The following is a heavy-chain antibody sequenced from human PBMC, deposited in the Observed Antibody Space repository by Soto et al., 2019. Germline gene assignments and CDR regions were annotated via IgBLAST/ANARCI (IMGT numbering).Heavy chain of an antibody. Sequence: QVTLKESGPTLVKPTQTLTLTCTVSGLSLRTTGVGVGWVRQPPGKALEWLALLYWDDDKRYSPSPRSRLTIAKDTSEKQVVLTMTNMDTVDTATYYCVQSRCGGDCLEIYSSHAYNGLDVWGQGTTVTVSS. D-gene: IGHD2-21*02. CDR2: LYWDDDK. CDR3: VQSRCGGDCLEIYSSHAYNGLDV. CDR1: GLSLRTTGVG. J-gene: IGHJ6*02. V-gene: IGHV2-5*02.